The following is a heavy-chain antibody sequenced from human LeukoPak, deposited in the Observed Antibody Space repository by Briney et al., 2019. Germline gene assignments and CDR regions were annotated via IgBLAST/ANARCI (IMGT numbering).Heavy chain of an antibody. D-gene: IGHD2-15*01. V-gene: IGHV3-74*01. CDR2: INSDGSST. Sequence: GGSLRLSCAASGFTFTSYGMHWVRQGPGKGLVWVSRINSDGSSTSYADSVKGRFTISRDNAKNTLYLQMNSLRAEDTAVYYCAREYSTGFDPWGQGTLVTVSS. CDR3: AREYSTGFDP. J-gene: IGHJ5*02. CDR1: GFTFTSYG.